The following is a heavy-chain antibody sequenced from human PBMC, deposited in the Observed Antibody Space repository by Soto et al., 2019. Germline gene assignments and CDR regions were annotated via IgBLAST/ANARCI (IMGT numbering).Heavy chain of an antibody. CDR3: ARDRDTVRGGTVYYGMDV. V-gene: IGHV1-2*02. CDR2: INPNSGCT. J-gene: IGHJ6*02. CDR1: GYTFTGYY. Sequence: ASVKVSCKASGYTFTGYYMHWVRQAPGQGLEWMGWINPNSGCTNYAQKFQGRGTMTRDTSSSTAYMELSRLRSDDTAVYYCARDRDTVRGGTVYYGMDVWGQGTTVTVSS. D-gene: IGHD3-10*01.